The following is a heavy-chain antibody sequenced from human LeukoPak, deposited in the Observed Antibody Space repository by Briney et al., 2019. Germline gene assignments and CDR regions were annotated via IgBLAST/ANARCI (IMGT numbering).Heavy chain of an antibody. CDR3: AKGGTKYSSGWYYFDY. CDR1: GFTFSSYA. J-gene: IGHJ4*02. V-gene: IGHV3-23*01. D-gene: IGHD6-19*01. CDR2: ISGSGGST. Sequence: GGSLRLSCAASGFTFSSYAMSWVRQAPGKGLEWVSAISGSGGSTYYADSVKGRFTISRDNSKNTLYLQMNSLRAEDTAVYYCAKGGTKYSSGWYYFDYWGQGTLVTVSS.